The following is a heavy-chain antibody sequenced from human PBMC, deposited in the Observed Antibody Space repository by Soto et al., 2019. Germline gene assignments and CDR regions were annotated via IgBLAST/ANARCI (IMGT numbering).Heavy chain of an antibody. V-gene: IGHV1-18*01. D-gene: IGHD6-13*01. CDR2: ISAYNGNT. CDR3: ARVPHIRGQHAPFDY. CDR1: GYTFTSYG. Sequence: QVQLVQSGAEVKKPGASVKVSCKASGYTFTSYGISWVRQAPGQGLEWMGWISAYNGNTNYAQKLLGRVTMTTDTSTSTAYMELRSLRSDDTAVYYCARVPHIRGQHAPFDYWGQGTLVTVSS. J-gene: IGHJ4*02.